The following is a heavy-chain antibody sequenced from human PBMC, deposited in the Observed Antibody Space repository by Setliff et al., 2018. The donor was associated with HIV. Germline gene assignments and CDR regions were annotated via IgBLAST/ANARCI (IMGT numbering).Heavy chain of an antibody. Sequence: PSETLSLTCNVSGGSISSSSYYWGWIRQSPGKGLEWIGEINHSGSTNYNPSLKSRVTISVDTSKNQFSLKLSSVTATDTAVYYCARAPTDYYDSSGFLLVDKIYYYYYGMDVWGQGTTVTVSS. J-gene: IGHJ6*02. CDR2: INHSGST. CDR1: GGSISSSSYY. V-gene: IGHV4-39*07. CDR3: ARAPTDYYDSSGFLLVDKIYYYYYGMDV. D-gene: IGHD3-22*01.